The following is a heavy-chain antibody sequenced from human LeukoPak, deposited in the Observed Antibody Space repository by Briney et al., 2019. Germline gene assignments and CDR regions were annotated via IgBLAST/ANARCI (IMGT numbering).Heavy chain of an antibody. J-gene: IGHJ6*03. D-gene: IGHD3-10*01. Sequence: GASVKVSCKASGYTFTGYYMHWVRQAPGQGLEWMGWINPNSGGTNYAQKFQGRVTMTRDTSISTAYMELSRLRSDDTAVYYCARLSYGSGISDYYYYMDVWGKGTTVTVSS. CDR1: GYTFTGYY. V-gene: IGHV1-2*02. CDR2: INPNSGGT. CDR3: ARLSYGSGISDYYYYMDV.